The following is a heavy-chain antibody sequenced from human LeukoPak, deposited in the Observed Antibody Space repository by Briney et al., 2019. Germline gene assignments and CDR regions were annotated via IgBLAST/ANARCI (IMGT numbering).Heavy chain of an antibody. CDR1: GATFNIYA. J-gene: IGHJ1*01. V-gene: IGHV1-69*04. D-gene: IGHD6-19*01. CDR2: IIPILGIA. CDR3: ARDGTVAGIVAYFPH. Sequence: SGTVSFKASGATFNIYAITWVRQAPGQGLEWVGRIIPILGIASYAQKFQGRVTITADKSTSTAYMQLRRLRSEDTAVYYCARDGTVAGIVAYFPHWGQGTLVTV.